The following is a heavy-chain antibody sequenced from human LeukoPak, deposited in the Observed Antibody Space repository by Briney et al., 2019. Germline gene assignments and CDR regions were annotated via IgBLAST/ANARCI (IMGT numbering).Heavy chain of an antibody. CDR1: GFTFSSYW. D-gene: IGHD1-20*01. CDR2: IREDGSEK. CDR3: ARGLLTSDY. V-gene: IGHV3-7*03. J-gene: IGHJ4*02. Sequence: GGSLRLSCAASGFTFSSYWMIWVRQAPGKGLEWVANIREDGSEKYYVDSVKGRFTISRDNAKNSLYLQMNSLRAEDTALYYCARGLLTSDYWDQGTLVTVSS.